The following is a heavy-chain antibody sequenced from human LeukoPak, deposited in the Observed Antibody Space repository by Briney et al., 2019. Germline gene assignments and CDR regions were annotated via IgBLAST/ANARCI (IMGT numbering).Heavy chain of an antibody. Sequence: GGSLRLSCAASGFTFSSYWMNWARQAPGKGLEWVASINHNGNVNHYVDSVKGRFTISRDNAKNSLYLQLNSLRAEDTAVYYCARDMQQWLVDSGLVADYWGQGTLVTVSS. V-gene: IGHV3-7*01. CDR1: GFTFSSYW. J-gene: IGHJ4*02. CDR3: ARDMQQWLVDSGLVADY. D-gene: IGHD6-19*01. CDR2: INHNGNVN.